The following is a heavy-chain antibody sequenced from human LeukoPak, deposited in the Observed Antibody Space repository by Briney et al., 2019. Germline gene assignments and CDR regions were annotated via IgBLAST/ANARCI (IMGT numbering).Heavy chain of an antibody. CDR2: INHSGST. D-gene: IGHD2-15*01. V-gene: IGHV4-34*08. Sequence: GSLRLSCAASGFTFSNYWVTWIRQPPGKGLEWIGEINHSGSTNYNPSLKSRVTISVDTSKDQFSLKLSSVTAADTAVYYCAIVVVVAATPAWFDPWGQGTLVTVSS. J-gene: IGHJ5*02. CDR3: AIVVVVAATPAWFDP. CDR1: GFTFSNYW.